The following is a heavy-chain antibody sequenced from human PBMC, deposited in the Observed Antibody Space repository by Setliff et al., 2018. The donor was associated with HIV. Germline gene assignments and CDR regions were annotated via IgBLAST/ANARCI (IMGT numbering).Heavy chain of an antibody. Sequence: PSETLSLTCTVSGGSISSGGYYWSWIRQHPGKGLEWIGYIYYSGSTYYNPSLKSRVTISVDTSKNHFSLQLRSVTAADTAVYHCARSKLWDYGMDVWGQGTTVTVSS. J-gene: IGHJ6*02. CDR2: IYYSGST. CDR1: GGSISSGGYY. CDR3: ARSKLWDYGMDV. D-gene: IGHD2-21*01. V-gene: IGHV4-31*03.